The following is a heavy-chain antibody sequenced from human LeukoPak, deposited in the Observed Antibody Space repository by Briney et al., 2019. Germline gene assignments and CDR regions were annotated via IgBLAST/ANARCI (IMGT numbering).Heavy chain of an antibody. CDR3: AKDSWEDCSGGSCFSGFDY. Sequence: GGSLRLSCAASGFTFDDYAMHWVRQAPGKGLEWVSGNSWNSGSIGYADSVKGRFTISRDNAKNSLYLQMNSLRAEDTALYYCAKDSWEDCSGGSCFSGFDYWGQGTLVTVSS. CDR1: GFTFDDYA. D-gene: IGHD2-15*01. J-gene: IGHJ4*02. CDR2: NSWNSGSI. V-gene: IGHV3-9*01.